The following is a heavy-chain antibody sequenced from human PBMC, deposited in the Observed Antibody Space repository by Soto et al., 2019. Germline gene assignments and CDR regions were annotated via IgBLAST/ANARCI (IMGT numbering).Heavy chain of an antibody. CDR1: GFSLSTSGVG. D-gene: IGHD6-19*01. CDR2: IYWDGDI. Sequence: QITLRESGPTLVEPTQTLTLTCTFSGFSLSTSGVGVGWIRQPPGKALDWLALIYWDGDIRYSASLKSRLTITKDTSKNQVVLTMTNMDPVDTATYYCAHTLPEKWLVVCDWWGQGTLVTVSS. J-gene: IGHJ4*02. CDR3: AHTLPEKWLVVCDW. V-gene: IGHV2-5*02.